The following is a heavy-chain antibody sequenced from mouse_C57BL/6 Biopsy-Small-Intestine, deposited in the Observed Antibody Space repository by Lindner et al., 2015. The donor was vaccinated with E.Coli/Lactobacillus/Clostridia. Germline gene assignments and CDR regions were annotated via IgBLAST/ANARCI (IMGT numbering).Heavy chain of an antibody. V-gene: IGHV1-66*01. CDR1: GYTFTSYD. D-gene: IGHD1-1*01. CDR3: ATKGPVGAMYYYGMDV. Sequence: SVKVSCKTSGYTFTSYDINWVRQATGQGLEWMGWMNPNSGNRGYAQKFQGRVTMTRDTSKSTAYMELSSLTSEDTAVYYCATKGPVGAMYYYGMDVWGQGTTVTVSS. CDR2: MNPNSGNR. J-gene: IGHJ1*01.